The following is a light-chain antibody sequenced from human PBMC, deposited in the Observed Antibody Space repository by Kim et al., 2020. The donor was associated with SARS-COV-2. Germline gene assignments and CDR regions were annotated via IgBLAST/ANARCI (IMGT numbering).Light chain of an antibody. CDR1: GSDIGSYDF. CDR2: DVS. V-gene: IGLV2-14*03. J-gene: IGLJ1*01. CDR3: NSYTSSGALYV. Sequence: STISCTGTGSDIGSYDFVSWYQQHPGKAPKLMIFDVSNRPSGVSNRFSGSKSGNTASLTISGLQADDEADYYCNSYTSSGALYVFGTGTQLTVL.